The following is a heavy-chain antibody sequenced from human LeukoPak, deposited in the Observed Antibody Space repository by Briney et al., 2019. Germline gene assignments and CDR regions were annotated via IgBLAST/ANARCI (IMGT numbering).Heavy chain of an antibody. CDR3: ARDCYYDNSGSYYGMDV. CDR1: GGSISSYY. CDR2: IYYSGST. D-gene: IGHD3-22*01. J-gene: IGHJ6*02. Sequence: PETLSLTCTVSGGSISSYYWSWIRQPPGKGLEWIGYIYYSGSTNYNPSLKSRVTISVDTSKNQFSLKLSSVTAADTAVYYCARDCYYDNSGSYYGMDVWGQGTTVTVSS. V-gene: IGHV4-59*01.